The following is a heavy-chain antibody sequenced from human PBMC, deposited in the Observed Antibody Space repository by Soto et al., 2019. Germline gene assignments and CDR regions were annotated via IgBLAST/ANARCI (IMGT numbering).Heavy chain of an antibody. D-gene: IGHD4-17*01. CDR2: ISAYNGNT. V-gene: IGHV1-18*01. J-gene: IGHJ4*02. CDR3: ARSHGDYAGY. Sequence: QVQLVQSGAEVKKPGAPVKVSCKASGYTFTSYGISWVRQAPGQGLEWMGWISAYNGNTNYAEKRQGRVTLTTATSTSTASMEPRSLRSADTAVYYCARSHGDYAGYWGQGTLVIVSS. CDR1: GYTFTSYG.